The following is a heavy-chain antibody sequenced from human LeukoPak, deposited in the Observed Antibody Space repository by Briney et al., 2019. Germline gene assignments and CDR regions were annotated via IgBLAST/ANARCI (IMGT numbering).Heavy chain of an antibody. J-gene: IGHJ5*02. V-gene: IGHV1-2*02. Sequence: ASVRVSRVRSVYIFTGYYIHWVRQAPRQGVECVGWINANSGGTKYAQKFQGRVTMTRDTSISTAYMELSRLRSDDTAVYYCARGRLGTWFGELKAWGQGTLVTVSS. D-gene: IGHD3-10*01. CDR3: ARGRLGTWFGELKA. CDR1: VYIFTGYY. CDR2: INANSGGT.